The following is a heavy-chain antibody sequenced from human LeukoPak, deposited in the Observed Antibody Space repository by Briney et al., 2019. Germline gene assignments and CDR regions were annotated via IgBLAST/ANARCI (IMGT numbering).Heavy chain of an antibody. CDR1: GFSFNYAW. D-gene: IGHD2-15*01. CDR2: IKRKTDGGTT. CDR3: TTKTITPGY. Sequence: PGGSLRLSCAASGFSFNYAWMTWVRQAPGKGLEWVGRIKRKTDGGTTDYAAPVRGRFTISRDDSKDTLYLQMNSLKTEDTAVYYCTTKTITPGYWGQGTLVTVSS. J-gene: IGHJ4*02. V-gene: IGHV3-15*01.